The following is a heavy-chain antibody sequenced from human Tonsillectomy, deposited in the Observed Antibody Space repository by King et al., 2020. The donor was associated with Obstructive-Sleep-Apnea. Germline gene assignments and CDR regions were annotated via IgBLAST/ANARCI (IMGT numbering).Heavy chain of an antibody. CDR3: AGDCITGTWSYYFDY. CDR1: GFTFSNYA. J-gene: IGHJ4*02. V-gene: IGHV3-30*04. D-gene: IGHD1-20*01. Sequence: VQLVESGGGVVQPGRSLRLSCAASGFTFSNYAMHWVRQAPGKGLEWVAVISDDGRNKYHADSVKGRFTISRDNSKNTLYLQMNSLRAEDTAVYYCAGDCITGTWSYYFDYWGQGTLVTVSS. CDR2: ISDDGRNK.